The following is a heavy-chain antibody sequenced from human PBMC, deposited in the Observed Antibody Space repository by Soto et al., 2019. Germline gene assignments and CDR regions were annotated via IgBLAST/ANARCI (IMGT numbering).Heavy chain of an antibody. V-gene: IGHV2-5*02. D-gene: IGHD3-10*01. CDR2: IYWDEDK. J-gene: IGHJ5*02. CDR1: GFSLSTSGVG. CDR3: AHSVDYYGSGSMGWFDP. Sequence: QITLKESGPTLVKPTQTLTLTCTFSGFSLSTSGVGVGWIRQPPGKALEWLALIYWDEDKRYSPSLKSRLTITKDTSKNQVVLTMTNMDPVDTATYYCAHSVDYYGSGSMGWFDPWGQGTLVTVSS.